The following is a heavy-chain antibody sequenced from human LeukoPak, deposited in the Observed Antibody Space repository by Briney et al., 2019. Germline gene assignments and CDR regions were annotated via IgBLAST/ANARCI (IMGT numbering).Heavy chain of an antibody. D-gene: IGHD3-9*01. CDR2: ISSSSSYI. V-gene: IGHV3-21*01. J-gene: IGHJ3*02. CDR1: GFTFSSYS. Sequence: GGSLRLSCAASGFTFSSYSMNWVRQAPGKGLEWVSSISSSSSYIYYADSVKGRFTISRDNAKNSLYLQMNSLRAEDTAVYYCARDEEKYFDWLLSAFDIWGQGTMVTVSS. CDR3: ARDEEKYFDWLLSAFDI.